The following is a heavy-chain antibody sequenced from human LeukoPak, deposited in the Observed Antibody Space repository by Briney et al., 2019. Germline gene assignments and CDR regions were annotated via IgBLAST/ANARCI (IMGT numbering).Heavy chain of an antibody. CDR1: GFTFDEYA. CDR2: ISWDGGSS. D-gene: IGHD3-3*01. V-gene: IGHV3-43D*03. J-gene: IGHJ4*02. CDR3: ANGAGQHDFWSGYYSY. Sequence: GGSLRLSCAASGFTFDEYAMHWVRQAPGKGLEWVSLISWDGGSSYYADSVKGRFTISRDNSKNSLYLQMNSLRAEDTALYYCANGAGQHDFWSGYYSYWGQGTLVTVSS.